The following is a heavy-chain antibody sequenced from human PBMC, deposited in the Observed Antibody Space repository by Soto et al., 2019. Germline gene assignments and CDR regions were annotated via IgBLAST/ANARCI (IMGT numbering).Heavy chain of an antibody. J-gene: IGHJ4*02. CDR3: ARSLDYHDYTGYSTVGVYFDY. V-gene: IGHV1-69*13. D-gene: IGHD3-22*01. CDR1: GGSFSSSG. Sequence: SVKVSCKASGGSFSSSGISWVRQAPGQGLEWVGGIIPIFVTSHYAQKFQGRVTITADESTNTAHMELSSLTSEDTAVYYCARSLDYHDYTGYSTVGVYFDYWGLGTLVTASS. CDR2: IIPIFVTS.